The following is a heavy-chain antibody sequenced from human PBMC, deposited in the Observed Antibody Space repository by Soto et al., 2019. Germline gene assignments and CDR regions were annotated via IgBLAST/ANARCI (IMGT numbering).Heavy chain of an antibody. V-gene: IGHV3-23*01. D-gene: IGHD3-3*01. CDR3: ANVMILRFSERSTLDEP. J-gene: IGHJ5*02. CDR1: GFTFTKYA. CDR2: ITVGGDT. Sequence: GGSLRLSCAASGFTFTKYAMTWVRQAPGKGLEWVSAITVGGDTYYADSVKGRFTISRDNSKNTVHLQMNSLRAEDTAIYYCANVMILRFSERSTLDEPWGQGSLVTVSS.